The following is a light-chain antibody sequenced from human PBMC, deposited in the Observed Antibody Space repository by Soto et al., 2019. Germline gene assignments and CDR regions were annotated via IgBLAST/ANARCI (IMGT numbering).Light chain of an antibody. J-gene: IGKJ1*01. CDR3: QQYNNWPQT. CDR2: GAS. CDR1: QSVSSN. V-gene: IGKV3-15*01. Sequence: EIVITHSPVPLSVSPGPRLTLSCRASQSVSSNLAWYQQKPGQAPRLLIYGASTRATGIPARFSGSGSGTEFTLTISSLQSEDFAVYYCQQYNNWPQTFGQGTKVDIK.